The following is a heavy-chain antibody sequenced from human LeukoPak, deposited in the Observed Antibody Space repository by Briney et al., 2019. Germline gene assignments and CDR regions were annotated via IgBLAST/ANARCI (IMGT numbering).Heavy chain of an antibody. CDR3: ARARDYYDSSGYYVMANDY. V-gene: IGHV3-21*01. CDR1: GFTFSSYS. D-gene: IGHD3-22*01. CDR2: ISSSSRYI. Sequence: GGSLRLSCAASGFTFSSYSMNWVREAPGKGREWVSSISSSSRYIYYADSVKGRFTISRDNAKNSLYLQMNSLRAEDTAVYYCARARDYYDSSGYYVMANDYWGQGTLVTVSS. J-gene: IGHJ4*02.